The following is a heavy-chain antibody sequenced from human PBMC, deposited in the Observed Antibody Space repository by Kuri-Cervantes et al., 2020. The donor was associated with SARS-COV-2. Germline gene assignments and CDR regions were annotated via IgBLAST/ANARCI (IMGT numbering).Heavy chain of an antibody. CDR2: ISWDGGST. J-gene: IGHJ3*02. Sequence: GGSLRLSCAASGFTFDDYAMHWVRQAPGKDLEWVSLISWDGGSTYYADSVKGRFTISRDNSKNSLYLQMNSLRAEDTALYYCAKNLYAMDHRERAFDIWGQGTRVTVSS. V-gene: IGHV3-43D*04. CDR3: AKNLYAMDHRERAFDI. CDR1: GFTFDDYA. D-gene: IGHD5-18*01.